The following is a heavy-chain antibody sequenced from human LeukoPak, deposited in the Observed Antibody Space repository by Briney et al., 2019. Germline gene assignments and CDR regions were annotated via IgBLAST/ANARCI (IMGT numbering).Heavy chain of an antibody. J-gene: IGHJ4*02. CDR2: ISSSSSYI. CDR3: ARKVTGTTSHFDY. Sequence: GGSLRLFCAASGLTFSSYSMNWVRQAPGKGLEWVSSISSSSSYIYYADSVKGRFTISRDNAKNSLYLQMNSLRAEDTAVYYSARKVTGTTSHFDYWGQGTLVTVFS. V-gene: IGHV3-21*04. CDR1: GLTFSSYS. D-gene: IGHD1-7*01.